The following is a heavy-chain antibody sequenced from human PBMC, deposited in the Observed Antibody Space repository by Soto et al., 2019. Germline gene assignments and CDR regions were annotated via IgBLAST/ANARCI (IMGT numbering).Heavy chain of an antibody. CDR3: TRDDSGLGIDY. J-gene: IGHJ4*02. CDR1: GFNFKDFW. D-gene: IGHD1-26*01. Sequence: GGSLRLSCEASGFNFKDFWMHWVRQPPGKGPEWVSNIPSDGRDVSYADSVRGRFTISRDDARNSLYLQMSDLRVEDTAIYYCTRDDSGLGIDYWGQGTQVTVSS. V-gene: IGHV3-74*01. CDR2: IPSDGRDV.